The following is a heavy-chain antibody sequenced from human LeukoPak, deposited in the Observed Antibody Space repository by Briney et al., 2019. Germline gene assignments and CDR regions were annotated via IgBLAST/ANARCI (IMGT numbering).Heavy chain of an antibody. V-gene: IGHV1-69*04. CDR2: IVPILGIA. D-gene: IGHD5-18*01. CDR3: ARDQGDNSYGYYAIWYAFDV. CDR1: GGTXNNYA. Sequence: SVKVSCKASGGTXNNYAISWVRQAPGQGLEWMGRIVPILGIANYAQEFQGRLIITADKATSSAYMELSSLRSEDTAVYYCARDQGDNSYGYYAIWYAFDVWGQGRMVTVSS. J-gene: IGHJ3*01.